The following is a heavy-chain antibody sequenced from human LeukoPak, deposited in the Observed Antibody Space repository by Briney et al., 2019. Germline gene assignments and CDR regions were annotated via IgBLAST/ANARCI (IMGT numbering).Heavy chain of an antibody. CDR1: GYTFISYG. V-gene: IGHV1-18*01. CDR3: KRDRGRVVRGVVDY. Sequence: ASVKVSCKASGYTFISYGISWVRQAPGQGLEWMGWISAYNGNTNYAQKLQGRVTMTTGTSTSTAYMELRSLRSDDTAVYYCKRDRGRVVRGVVDYWGQGTLVTVSS. J-gene: IGHJ4*02. D-gene: IGHD3-10*01. CDR2: ISAYNGNT.